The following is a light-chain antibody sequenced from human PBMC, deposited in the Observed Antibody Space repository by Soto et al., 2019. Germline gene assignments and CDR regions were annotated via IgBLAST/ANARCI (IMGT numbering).Light chain of an antibody. CDR2: EVS. V-gene: IGLV2-23*02. CDR3: CSYAGSSTYV. J-gene: IGLJ1*01. CDR1: NSDVGSYNL. Sequence: QSVLTQPASVSGSPGQSITISCTGTNSDVGSYNLVSWYQQHPGKAPKVMIYEVSKRPSGVPNRFSGSKSGNTASLTISGLQAEDEADYYCCSYAGSSTYVFGTGTTLTVL.